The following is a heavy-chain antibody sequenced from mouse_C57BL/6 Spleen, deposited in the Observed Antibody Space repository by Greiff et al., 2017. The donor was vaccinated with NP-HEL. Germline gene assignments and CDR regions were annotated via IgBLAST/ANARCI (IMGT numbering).Heavy chain of an antibody. V-gene: IGHV3-8*01. CDR2: ISYSGST. J-gene: IGHJ1*03. D-gene: IGHD2-4*01. CDR3: ARGYDYAYWYFDV. CDR1: GYSITSDY. Sequence: EVKLEESGPGLAKPSQTLSLTCSVTGYSITSDYWNWIRKFPGNKLEYMGYISYSGSTYYNPSLKSRISITRDTSKNQYYLQLNSVTTEDTATYYCARGYDYAYWYFDVWGTGTTVTVSS.